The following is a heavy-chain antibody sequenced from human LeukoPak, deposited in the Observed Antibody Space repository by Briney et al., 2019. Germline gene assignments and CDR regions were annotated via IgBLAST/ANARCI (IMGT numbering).Heavy chain of an antibody. V-gene: IGHV5-51*01. J-gene: IGHJ4*02. Sequence: GESLKISCKGSGYHFTTYWIAWVRRVPEKGLEWMGIIYHDDFDNIYSPFFRGEFTISDDASVSTADLQWSSRRAAETAMHSCSNDLCEGAFYYWGQGTQVTVSS. CDR2: IYHDDFDN. D-gene: IGHD1-26*01. CDR1: GYHFTTYW. CDR3: SNDLCEGAFYY.